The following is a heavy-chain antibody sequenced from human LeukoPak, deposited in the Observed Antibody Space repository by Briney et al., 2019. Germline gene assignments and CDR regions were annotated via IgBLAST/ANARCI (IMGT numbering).Heavy chain of an antibody. Sequence: PSETLSLTCAVYGGSFSGYYWSWIRQPPGKGLEWIGEINHSGSTNCNPSLKSRVTISVDTSKNQFSLKLSSVTAADTAVYYCARVTANFGWFDPWGQGTLVTVSS. J-gene: IGHJ5*02. V-gene: IGHV4-34*01. CDR1: GGSFSGYY. CDR2: INHSGST. D-gene: IGHD2-21*02. CDR3: ARVTANFGWFDP.